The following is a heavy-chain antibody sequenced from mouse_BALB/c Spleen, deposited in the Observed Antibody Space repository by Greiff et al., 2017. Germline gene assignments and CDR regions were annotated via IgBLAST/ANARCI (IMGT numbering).Heavy chain of an antibody. Sequence: QVQLQQSGAELVRPGSSVKISCKASGYAFSSYWMNWVKQRPGQGLEWIGQIYPGDGDTNYNGKFKGKATLTADKSSSTAYMQLSSLTSEDSAVYFCAREYGNSAWFAYWGQGTLVTVSA. V-gene: IGHV1-80*01. D-gene: IGHD2-10*02. CDR2: IYPGDGDT. CDR1: GYAFSSYW. CDR3: AREYGNSAWFAY. J-gene: IGHJ3*01.